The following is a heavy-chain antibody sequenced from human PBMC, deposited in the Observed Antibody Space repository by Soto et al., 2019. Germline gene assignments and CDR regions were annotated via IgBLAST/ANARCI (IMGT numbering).Heavy chain of an antibody. V-gene: IGHV4-31*03. Sequence: SETLSLTCTVSGGSISSCGYYWSWIRHHPGKGLDWIGYIYYSGSTYYNPSLKSRVTISVDTSKNQFSLKLSSVTAADTAVYYCARASEYYDILTGYPHDDFDIWGQGTMVTVSS. D-gene: IGHD3-9*01. J-gene: IGHJ3*02. CDR2: IYYSGST. CDR3: ARASEYYDILTGYPHDDFDI. CDR1: GGSISSCGYY.